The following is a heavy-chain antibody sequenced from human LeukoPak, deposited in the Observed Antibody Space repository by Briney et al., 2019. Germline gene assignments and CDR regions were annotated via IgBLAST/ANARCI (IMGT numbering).Heavy chain of an antibody. V-gene: IGHV3-21*01. J-gene: IGHJ4*02. CDR2: ISSSSSYI. Sequence: GGSLRLSCAASGFTFDDYGMSWVRQAPGRGLEWVSSISSSSSYIYYADSVKGRFTISRDNAKNSLYLQMNSLRAEDTAVYYCASTIFGVVTRVDYWGQGTLVTVSS. D-gene: IGHD3-3*01. CDR3: ASTIFGVVTRVDY. CDR1: GFTFDDYG.